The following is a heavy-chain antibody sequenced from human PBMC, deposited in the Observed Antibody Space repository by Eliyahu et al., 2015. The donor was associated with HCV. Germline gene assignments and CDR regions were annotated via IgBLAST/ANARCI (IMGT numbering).Heavy chain of an antibody. CDR2: TDYDESKE. D-gene: IGHD2-2*03. CDR3: ARADKEWVVHGYLDY. V-gene: IGHV3-33*01. J-gene: IGHJ4*02. CDR1: GFTFXXYV. Sequence: QVHLVESGGGVVQPGRSLRXSCAASGFTFXXYVXHWVRQAPGKGLEWVAVTDYDESKEYYVESVKGRFTVSRENTKNTLYLQMNSLRAEDTAVYYCARADKEWVVHGYLDYWGQGTLVTVSS.